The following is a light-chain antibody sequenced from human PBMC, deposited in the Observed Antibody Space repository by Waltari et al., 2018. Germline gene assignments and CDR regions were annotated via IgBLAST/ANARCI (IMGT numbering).Light chain of an antibody. J-gene: IGLJ3*02. V-gene: IGLV2-14*01. CDR2: EVS. CDR3: SSYTSSGTLGV. CDR1: SSDVGGYNY. Sequence: QSALTQPASVSGSPGQSITISCTGTSSDVGGYNYVSWYQQHPGKAPKRMIYEVSNRPSGVSTRFSGSESGNTASLTISGLPAEDEADYYCSSYTSSGTLGVFGGGTKLTVL.